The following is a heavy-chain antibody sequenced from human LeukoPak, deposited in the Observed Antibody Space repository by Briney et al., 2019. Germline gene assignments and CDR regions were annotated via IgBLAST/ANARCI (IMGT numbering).Heavy chain of an antibody. CDR2: ISAYNGNT. V-gene: IGHV1-18*01. J-gene: IGHJ4*02. Sequence: GASVKVSFKASGYTFTSYGISWVRQAPGQGLERMGGISAYNGNTNYAQKLQGRVSMTTDTSTSTAYMELRSLRSDDTAVYYCARQHDSSGYYYEDYWGQGTLVTVSS. D-gene: IGHD3-22*01. CDR1: GYTFTSYG. CDR3: ARQHDSSGYYYEDY.